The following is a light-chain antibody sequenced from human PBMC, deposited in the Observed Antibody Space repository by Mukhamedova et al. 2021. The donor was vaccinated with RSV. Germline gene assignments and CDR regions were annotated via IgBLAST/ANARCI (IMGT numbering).Light chain of an antibody. J-gene: IGKJ1*01. Sequence: WYQRRVHGTAPRILIFATSNLETGVPSRFSGSGFGTDFTLTISSLHSEDFATYYCQQSYRQFSFGQGTRV. CDR2: ATS. CDR3: QQSYRQFS. V-gene: IGKV1-39*01.